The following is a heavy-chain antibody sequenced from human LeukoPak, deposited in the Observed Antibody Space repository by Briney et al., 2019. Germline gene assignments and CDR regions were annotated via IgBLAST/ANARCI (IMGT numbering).Heavy chain of an antibody. Sequence: SQTLSLTCAISGDSVSSINGAWKWVRQSPSRGLEWLGRTYYRSQWYSDYAVPIQGRITITPDTSKNQFTLHLFSVTPDDTAVYYCARDVATTGWYTFDYWGQGTRVTVSS. CDR2: TYYRSQWYS. D-gene: IGHD6-19*01. CDR3: ARDVATTGWYTFDY. J-gene: IGHJ4*02. V-gene: IGHV6-1*01. CDR1: GDSVSSINGA.